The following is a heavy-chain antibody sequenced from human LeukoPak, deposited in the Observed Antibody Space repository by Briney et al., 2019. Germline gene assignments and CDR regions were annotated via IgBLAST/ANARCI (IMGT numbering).Heavy chain of an antibody. D-gene: IGHD6-13*01. CDR2: IYTSGST. J-gene: IGHJ4*02. V-gene: IGHV4-4*07. CDR1: GGSISSYY. CDR3: ARLGSAAGGSRYFDY. Sequence: SETLSLTCTVSGGSISSYYWSWIRQPAGKGLEWIGRIYTSGSTNYNPSLKSRVTISVDTSKNQFSLILSSVTAADTAVYYCARLGSAAGGSRYFDYWGQGTLVTVSS.